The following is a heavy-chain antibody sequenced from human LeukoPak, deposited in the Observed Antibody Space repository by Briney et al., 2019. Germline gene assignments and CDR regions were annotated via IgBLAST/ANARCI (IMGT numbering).Heavy chain of an antibody. D-gene: IGHD1-26*01. CDR1: GGTFSSYA. V-gene: IGHV1-69*01. CDR2: IIPIFGTA. Sequence: GSSVKVSCKASGGTFSSYAISWVRQAPGQGLEWMGGIIPIFGTANYAQKFQGRVTITADESTSTAYMELSSLRSDDTAVYYCAITEWGLLQNNWFDPWGQGTLVTVSS. J-gene: IGHJ5*02. CDR3: AITEWGLLQNNWFDP.